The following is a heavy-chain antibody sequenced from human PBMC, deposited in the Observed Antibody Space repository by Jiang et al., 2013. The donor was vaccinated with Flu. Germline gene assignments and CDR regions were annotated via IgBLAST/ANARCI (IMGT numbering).Heavy chain of an antibody. CDR3: AKDRGGVRPRIGAFDI. J-gene: IGHJ3*02. Sequence: QLLESGGGVVQPGRSLRLSCAASGFTFSSHGMHWVRQAPGKGLEWVAVISYDGSNKYYADSVKGRFTISRDNSKNTLYLQMNSLRAEDTAVYYCAKDRGGVRPRIGAFDIWGQGTMVTVSS. D-gene: IGHD3-10*01. CDR2: ISYDGSNK. CDR1: GFTFSSHG. V-gene: IGHV3-30*18.